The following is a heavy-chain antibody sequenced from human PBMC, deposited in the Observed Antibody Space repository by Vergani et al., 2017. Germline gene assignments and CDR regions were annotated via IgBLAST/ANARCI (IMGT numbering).Heavy chain of an antibody. CDR2: IDWDDDK. V-gene: IGHV2-70*04. CDR3: ARTYCSGGSCYSAYFDY. J-gene: IGHJ4*02. CDR1: GFSLSTSGMR. Sequence: QVTLKESGPALVKPTQTLTLTCTFSGFSLSTSGMRVSWIRQPPGKALEWLARIDWDDDKFYSTSLKTRLTISKDTSKNQVVLTMTNMDPVDTATYYCARTYCSGGSCYSAYFDYWGQGTLVTFSS. D-gene: IGHD2-15*01.